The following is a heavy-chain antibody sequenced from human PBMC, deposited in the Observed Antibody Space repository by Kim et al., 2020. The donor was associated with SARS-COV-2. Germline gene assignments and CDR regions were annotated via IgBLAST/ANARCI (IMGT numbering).Heavy chain of an antibody. CDR3: ARDETTVAGPWYFDY. Sequence: ASVKVSCKASGYTFTSYGISWVRQAPGQGLEWMGWISAYNGNTNYAQKLQGRVTMTTDTSTSTAYMELRSLRSDDTAVYYCARDETTVAGPWYFDYWGQGTLVTVSS. CDR1: GYTFTSYG. CDR2: ISAYNGNT. J-gene: IGHJ4*02. V-gene: IGHV1-18*04. D-gene: IGHD6-19*01.